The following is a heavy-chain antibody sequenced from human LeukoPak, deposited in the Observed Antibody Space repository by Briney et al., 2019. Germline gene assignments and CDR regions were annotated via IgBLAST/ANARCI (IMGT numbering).Heavy chain of an antibody. CDR1: GFRFTSYW. D-gene: IGHD2-15*01. CDR3: GNQCSGGICPEN. CDR2: IGQDGSVK. J-gene: IGHJ4*02. V-gene: IGHV3-7*01. Sequence: GGSLRLSCAASGFRFTSYWMTWLRQAPGKGLEWVGNIGQDGSVKNYADSVKGRFTISRDNAKNSVFLQMNSLRAEDTAFYYCGNQCSGGICPENWGRGTLVTVSS.